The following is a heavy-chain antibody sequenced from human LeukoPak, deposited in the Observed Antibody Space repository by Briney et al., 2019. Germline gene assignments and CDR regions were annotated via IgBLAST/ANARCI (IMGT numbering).Heavy chain of an antibody. V-gene: IGHV4-61*02. J-gene: IGHJ4*02. Sequence: TLSLTCTVTGDSISRGTYYWTWVRQPAGKGLEWIGRVFRSGSTYYKPSLKSRVTISIDTSNNQFSLHLRSVTAADTAVYYCARDSNFYDVSHDKAEDFWGQGTLVTVSS. CDR2: VFRSGST. CDR3: ARDSNFYDVSHDKAEDF. D-gene: IGHD3-22*01. CDR1: GDSISRGTYY.